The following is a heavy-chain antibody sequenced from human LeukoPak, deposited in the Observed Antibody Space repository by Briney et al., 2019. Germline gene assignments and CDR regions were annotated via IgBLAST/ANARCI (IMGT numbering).Heavy chain of an antibody. D-gene: IGHD6-6*01. J-gene: IGHJ5*02. CDR2: IIPIFGTA. CDR3: VWVSSIAARTYNWFDP. CDR1: GGTFSSYA. V-gene: IGHV1-69*05. Sequence: SVKVSCKASGGTFSSYAISWVRQASGQGLKWMGGIIPIFGTANYAQKSQGRVTITTDESTSTAYMELSSLRSEDTAVYYCVWVSSIAARTYNWFDPWGQGTLVTVSS.